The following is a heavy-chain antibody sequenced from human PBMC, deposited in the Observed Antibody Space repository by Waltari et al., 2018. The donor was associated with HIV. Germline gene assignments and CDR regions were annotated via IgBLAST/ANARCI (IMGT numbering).Heavy chain of an antibody. CDR3: ARDSSMVRGLNGMDV. V-gene: IGHV3-13*01. J-gene: IGHJ6*02. CDR1: GFTFSSYD. D-gene: IGHD3-10*01. Sequence: EVQLVESGEGLVQPGGSLRLSCAASGFTFSSYDMHWVRQATGKGLEWVSAIGTAGDTYYPGSVKGRFTISRENAKNSLYLQMNSLRAGDTAVYYCARDSSMVRGLNGMDVWGQGTTVTVSS. CDR2: IGTAGDT.